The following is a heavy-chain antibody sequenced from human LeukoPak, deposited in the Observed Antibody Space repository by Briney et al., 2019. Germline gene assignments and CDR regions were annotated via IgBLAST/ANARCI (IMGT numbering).Heavy chain of an antibody. CDR2: LSGSSGNI. V-gene: IGHV3-23*01. CDR3: AKGGYYYALDP. D-gene: IGHD3-10*01. Sequence: GGSLRLSCAASGFTFSNYGMSWVRQAPGQGLEWVSTLSGSSGNIYYAESVKGRFTISRDNSKNTLYLQMNSLRAEDTAVYYCAKGGYYYALDPWGQGTLVTVSS. J-gene: IGHJ5*02. CDR1: GFTFSNYG.